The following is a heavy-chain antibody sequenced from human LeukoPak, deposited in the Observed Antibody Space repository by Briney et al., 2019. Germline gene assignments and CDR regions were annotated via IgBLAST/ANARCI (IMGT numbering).Heavy chain of an antibody. CDR2: IYYSGDT. Sequence: SETLSLTCTVSGGSVSDINYFWGWIRQPPGKGLEWIGSIYYSGDTYYNPSLKSRVTISVDTSKNQFSLKLSSVTAADTAVYYCARRSLRDYVWGSAQNWFDPWGQGTLVTVSS. CDR1: GGSVSDINYF. J-gene: IGHJ5*02. CDR3: ARRSLRDYVWGSAQNWFDP. D-gene: IGHD3-16*01. V-gene: IGHV4-39*01.